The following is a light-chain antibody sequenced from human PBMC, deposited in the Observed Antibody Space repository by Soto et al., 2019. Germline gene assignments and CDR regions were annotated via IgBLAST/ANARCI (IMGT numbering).Light chain of an antibody. V-gene: IGKV3-20*01. J-gene: IGKJ1*01. Sequence: EIVLTQSPGTLSMSAGERVTLSCRASQSVGSSYLAWYQQKPGQAPRLLIYGASRRATGIPDRFSGSGSGTDFTLTISRLEPEDFAVYYCQQYASFLRTFGQGTKVEIK. CDR1: QSVGSSY. CDR2: GAS. CDR3: QQYASFLRT.